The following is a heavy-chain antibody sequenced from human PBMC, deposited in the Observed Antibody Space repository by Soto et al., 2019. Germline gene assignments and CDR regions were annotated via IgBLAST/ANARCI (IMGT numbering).Heavy chain of an antibody. Sequence: PSETLSLTCTVSVDSISTYYWSWIRRSAGKGLEWIGRIDASGNTNYNPSLKSRVPVSADTSKKQFSLKLTSVTAADTAVYYCARYSNNWFQTEGMDVWGQGTTVTVSS. CDR2: IDASGNT. CDR1: VDSISTYY. V-gene: IGHV4-4*07. D-gene: IGHD1-20*01. J-gene: IGHJ6*02. CDR3: ARYSNNWFQTEGMDV.